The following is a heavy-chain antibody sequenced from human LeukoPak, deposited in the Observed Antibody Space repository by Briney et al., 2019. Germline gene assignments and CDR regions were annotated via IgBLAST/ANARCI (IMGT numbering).Heavy chain of an antibody. CDR3: AKEKKYYYDGSGYPGYDY. V-gene: IGHV3-30*02. CDR2: IRYDGSNK. Sequence: GGSLRLSCTASGFTFSIYGMHWVRQAPGKGLEWVAFIRYDGSNKYYADSVKGRFTISRDNSKNTLYLQMNSLRAEDTAVYYCAKEKKYYYDGSGYPGYDYWGQGTLVTVSS. CDR1: GFTFSIYG. J-gene: IGHJ4*02. D-gene: IGHD3-22*01.